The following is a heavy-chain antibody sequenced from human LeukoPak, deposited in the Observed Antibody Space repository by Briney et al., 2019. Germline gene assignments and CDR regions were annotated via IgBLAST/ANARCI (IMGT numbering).Heavy chain of an antibody. J-gene: IGHJ5*02. D-gene: IGHD6-6*01. CDR2: IIPILGIA. Sequence: SVKVPCKASGGTFSSYTISWVRQAPGQGLEWMGRIIPILGIANYAQKFQGRVTITADKSTSTAYMELSSLRSEDTAVYYCARGGYSSSSYWFDPWGQGALVTVSS. CDR1: GGTFSSYT. V-gene: IGHV1-69*02. CDR3: ARGGYSSSSYWFDP.